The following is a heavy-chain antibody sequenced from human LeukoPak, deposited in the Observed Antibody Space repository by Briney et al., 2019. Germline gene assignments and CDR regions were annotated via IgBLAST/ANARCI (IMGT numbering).Heavy chain of an antibody. CDR1: GYSISSGYY. J-gene: IGHJ6*02. Sequence: SETLSLTCTVSGYSISSGYYWGWIRQPPGKGLEWIGSIYHSGSTYYNPSLKSRVTISVDTSKNQFSLKLSSVTAADTAVYYCARVEADKGSSSWYQNYYYYYGMDVWGQGTTVTVSS. CDR2: IYHSGST. CDR3: ARVEADKGSSSWYQNYYYYYGMDV. D-gene: IGHD6-13*01. V-gene: IGHV4-38-2*02.